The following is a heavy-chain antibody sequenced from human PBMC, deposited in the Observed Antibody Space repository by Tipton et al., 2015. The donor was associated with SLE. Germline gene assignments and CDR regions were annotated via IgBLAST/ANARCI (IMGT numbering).Heavy chain of an antibody. D-gene: IGHD3-3*01. CDR3: ARANYDFWSGLDN. CDR2: ISYSGRT. J-gene: IGHJ4*02. CDR1: GGSISTYY. Sequence: GLVKPSETLSLTCTVSGGSISTYYFSWIRQPPGKGLEWIGYISYSGRTNYNPSLRSRVAISVDTSRNQFSLNLSSVTAADTAVYYCARANYDFWSGLDNWGQGTLVTVSS. V-gene: IGHV4-59*01.